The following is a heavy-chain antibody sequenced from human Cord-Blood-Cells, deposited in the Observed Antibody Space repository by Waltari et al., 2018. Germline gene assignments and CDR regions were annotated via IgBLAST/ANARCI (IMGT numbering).Heavy chain of an antibody. CDR2: NNPNSGGT. J-gene: IGHJ3*02. Sequence: QVQLVQSGAEVKKPGASVKVSCKASGYTFTGYYMHWVRQAPGQGLEWKGWNNPNSGGTNYAQKFQGWVTMSRSTSSSTAYMELGRLRSDDTAVYYCARRIAGGRAFDIWGQGTMVTVSS. V-gene: IGHV1-2*04. CDR1: GYTFTGYY. D-gene: IGHD1-26*01. CDR3: ARRIAGGRAFDI.